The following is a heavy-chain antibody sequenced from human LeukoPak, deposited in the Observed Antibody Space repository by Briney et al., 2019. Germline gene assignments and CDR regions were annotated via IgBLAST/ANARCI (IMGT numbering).Heavy chain of an antibody. D-gene: IGHD6-19*01. V-gene: IGHV3-30*18. Sequence: PGRSLRLSCAASGFTFSSYGMHWVRQAPGKGLEWVAVISYDGSNKYYADSVKGRFTISRDNSKNTLYLQMNSLRAEDTAVYYCAKDLVADTRGDYWGQGTLVTVSS. CDR1: GFTFSSYG. J-gene: IGHJ4*02. CDR3: AKDLVADTRGDY. CDR2: ISYDGSNK.